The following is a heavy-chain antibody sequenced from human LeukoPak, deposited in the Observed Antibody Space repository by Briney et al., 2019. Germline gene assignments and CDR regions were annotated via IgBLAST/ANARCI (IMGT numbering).Heavy chain of an antibody. V-gene: IGHV4-39*01. J-gene: IGHJ3*01. Sequence: PSETLSLTCTVSGGSMTSSTYYWGWIRQPPGKGLEWIGSIYYNGRTYYNPSLKSRVTISVDTSKNQFSLNLNSVTAADTAVYYCARPRIVGAIDAFDVWGQGTVVSASS. CDR1: GGSMTSSTYY. D-gene: IGHD1-26*01. CDR2: IYYNGRT. CDR3: ARPRIVGAIDAFDV.